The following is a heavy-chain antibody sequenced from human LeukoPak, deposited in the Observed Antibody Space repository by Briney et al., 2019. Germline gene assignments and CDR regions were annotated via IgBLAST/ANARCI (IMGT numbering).Heavy chain of an antibody. CDR3: ARHGLVEGELLQYYFDY. J-gene: IGHJ4*02. CDR2: IKQDGSEK. V-gene: IGHV3-7*03. Sequence: GGSLRLSCAASGFTFSSYWMSWVRQAPGKGLEWVANIKQDGSEKYYVDSVKGRFTISRDNAKNSLYLQMNSLRSEDTAVYYCARHGLVEGELLQYYFDYWGQGTLVTVSS. CDR1: GFTFSSYW. D-gene: IGHD3-10*01.